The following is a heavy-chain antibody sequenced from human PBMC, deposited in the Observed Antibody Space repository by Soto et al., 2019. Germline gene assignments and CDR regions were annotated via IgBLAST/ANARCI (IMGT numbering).Heavy chain of an antibody. Sequence: EAQLLESGGGLVQPGGSLRLSCAASGFIFSSYAMSWVRQAPGKGLEWVSAISGSGGSTYYADSVKGRFTISRDNSKNTLYLQMNSLRAEDTAVYYCAKDQGSIMSAFDIWGQGTMVTVSS. CDR3: AKDQGSIMSAFDI. V-gene: IGHV3-23*01. CDR2: ISGSGGST. D-gene: IGHD3-16*01. CDR1: GFIFSSYA. J-gene: IGHJ3*02.